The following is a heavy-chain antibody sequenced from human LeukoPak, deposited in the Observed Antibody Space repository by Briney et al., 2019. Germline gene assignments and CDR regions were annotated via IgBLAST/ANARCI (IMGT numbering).Heavy chain of an antibody. D-gene: IGHD4-17*01. CDR3: VRDDYGDVD. CDR1: GFTFSSYG. V-gene: IGHV3-30*02. J-gene: IGHJ4*02. CDR2: IQYDGSNK. Sequence: GGSLRLSCAASGFTFSSYGMHWVRQAPGKGLEWVAFIQYDGSNKYYADSVKGRFTISRDNSKNTLYLQMNSLRDEDTAVYYCVRDDYGDVDWGQGTLVTVSS.